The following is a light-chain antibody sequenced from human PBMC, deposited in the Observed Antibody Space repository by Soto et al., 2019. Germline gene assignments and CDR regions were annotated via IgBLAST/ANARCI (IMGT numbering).Light chain of an antibody. J-gene: IGKJ5*01. CDR2: AAS. CDR3: PRLNSYPIT. V-gene: IGKV1-9*01. Sequence: DIQLTQSPSFLSASVGDRVTITCRASQGISSSLAWYQQKPGRASKLLIYAASTLQSGVPSRFSGSGSGTEFTLTISSLQPEDFATYYCPRLNSYPITFGQGTRLEIK. CDR1: QGISSS.